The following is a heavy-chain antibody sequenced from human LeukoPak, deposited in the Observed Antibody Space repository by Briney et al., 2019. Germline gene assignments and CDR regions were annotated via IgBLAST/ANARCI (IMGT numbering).Heavy chain of an antibody. V-gene: IGHV3-23*01. D-gene: IGHD3-10*01. CDR3: AKRGIVIRAVMIIGFHKEAYYFDY. CDR2: ISERGGST. Sequence: GGSLRLSCVVSGITLSNYGMSWVRQAPGKGLEWVSGISERGGSTNYADSVKGRFIISRDTSKNTVYLQMNSLRVEDTAVYFCAKRGIVIRAVMIIGFHKEAYYFDYWGQGILVTVSS. CDR1: GITLSNYG. J-gene: IGHJ4*02.